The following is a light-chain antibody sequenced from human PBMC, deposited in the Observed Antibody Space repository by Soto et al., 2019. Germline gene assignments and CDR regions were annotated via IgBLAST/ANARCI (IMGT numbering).Light chain of an antibody. CDR3: QQGFT. CDR1: QSVSSN. Sequence: IVMTQSPATLSVSPGERATLSCRASQSVSSNLAWYQQRPGQAPRLLIYGASTRATGIPARFSGSGSATELTLTISSLQSADFAVYYCQQGFTFGPGTKVDIK. J-gene: IGKJ3*01. CDR2: GAS. V-gene: IGKV3-15*01.